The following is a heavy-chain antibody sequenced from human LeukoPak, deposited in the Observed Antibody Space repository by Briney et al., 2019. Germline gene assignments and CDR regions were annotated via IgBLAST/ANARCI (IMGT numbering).Heavy chain of an antibody. CDR2: IYTSGST. CDR3: AXXXXXXXXXXSSWLDFDY. D-gene: IGHD6-13*01. CDR1: GGSISSYY. V-gene: IGHV4-4*07. J-gene: IGHJ4*02. Sequence: SETLSLTCTVSGGSISSYYWSWIRQPAGKGLEWIGRIYTSGSTNYNPSLKSRVTMSVDTSKNQFSLKLSSVTAADTAVYYCAXXXXXXXXXXSSWLDFDYWGQGTLVTVSS.